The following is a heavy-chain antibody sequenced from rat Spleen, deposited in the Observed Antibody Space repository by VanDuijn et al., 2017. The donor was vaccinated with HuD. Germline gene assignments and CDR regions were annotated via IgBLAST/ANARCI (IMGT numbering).Heavy chain of an antibody. CDR3: ARHNRYNYPHWFAY. CDR1: GFTFSNYD. J-gene: IGHJ2*01. CDR2: ISTSGGST. Sequence: EVQLVESGGGLVQPGRSMKLSCAASGFTFSNYDMAWVRQAPTKGLEWVASISTSGGSTYYRDSVKGRFTVSRDNAKSTLYLQMNSLRSEDTATYYCARHNRYNYPHWFAYWGQGVMVTVSS. D-gene: IGHD1-5*01. V-gene: IGHV5-25*01.